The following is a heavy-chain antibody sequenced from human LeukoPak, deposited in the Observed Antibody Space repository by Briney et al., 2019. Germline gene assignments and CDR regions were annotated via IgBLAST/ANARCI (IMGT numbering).Heavy chain of an antibody. CDR2: ISSSSSYI. CDR1: GFSFSSDS. V-gene: IGHV3-21*04. D-gene: IGHD3-16*01. CDR3: KAPGDGNFLYNWLDP. Sequence: GGSLRLSCAASGFSFSSDSMNWVRQAPGKGLEWVSSISSSSSYIYYADSVKGRFTISRDNAKNSLYLQLSSLRVDDTAVYCAKAPGDGNFLYNWLDPWGQGTLVTVSS. J-gene: IGHJ5*02.